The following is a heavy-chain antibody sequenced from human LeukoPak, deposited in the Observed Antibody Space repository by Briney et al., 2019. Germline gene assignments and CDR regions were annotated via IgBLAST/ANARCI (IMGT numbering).Heavy chain of an antibody. Sequence: GGSLRLSCAASGFTFSSYEMNWVRQAPGKGLEWVSYISSSGSTIYYADSVKGRFTISRDNAKNSLYLQMNSLRAEDTAVYYCARDFDYYGSGSYYPNPLPFDPWGQGTLVTVSS. D-gene: IGHD3-10*01. J-gene: IGHJ5*02. CDR3: ARDFDYYGSGSYYPNPLPFDP. CDR1: GFTFSSYE. V-gene: IGHV3-48*03. CDR2: ISSSGSTI.